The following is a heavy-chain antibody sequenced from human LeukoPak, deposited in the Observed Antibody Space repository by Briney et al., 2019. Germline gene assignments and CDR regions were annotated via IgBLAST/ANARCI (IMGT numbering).Heavy chain of an antibody. J-gene: IGHJ4*02. V-gene: IGHV3-21*01. CDR1: GFTFSSYW. Sequence: GGSLRLSCAASGFTFSSYWMSWVRQAPGKGLEWVSSITTSSSYIYYADSVKGRFTISRDNAKKSLYLQMNSLRAEDTAVYYCARDLGGYSYGSHFDHWGQGTLVTVSS. D-gene: IGHD5-18*01. CDR2: ITTSSSYI. CDR3: ARDLGGYSYGSHFDH.